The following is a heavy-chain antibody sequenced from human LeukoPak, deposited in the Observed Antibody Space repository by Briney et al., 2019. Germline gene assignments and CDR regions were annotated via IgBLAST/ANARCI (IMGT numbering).Heavy chain of an antibody. CDR3: ARGGGDFWSGFYSFYYYGMAV. CDR1: GYTFTTYA. J-gene: IGHJ6*02. CDR2: ISAYNGDT. V-gene: IGHV1-18*01. Sequence: ASVKVSCKASGYTFTTYAITWVRQAPGQGLEWMGWISAYNGDTNYAQRLQGRVTMTTDTSTSTAYMELRSLRSDDTAVYYCARGGGDFWSGFYSFYYYGMAVWGQGTTVTVSS. D-gene: IGHD3-3*01.